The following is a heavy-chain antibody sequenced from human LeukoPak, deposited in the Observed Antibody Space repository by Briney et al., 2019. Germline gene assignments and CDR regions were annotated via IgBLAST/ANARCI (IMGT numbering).Heavy chain of an antibody. D-gene: IGHD6-13*01. CDR3: AREEQQLGLDY. CDR2: IIPIFGTA. Sequence: ASVKVSCKASGGTFSSYAISWVRQAPGQGLEWMGGIIPIFGTANYAQKFQGRVTMTRDTSTSTVYMELSSLRSEDTAVYYCAREEQQLGLDYWGQGTLVIVSS. V-gene: IGHV1-69*05. CDR1: GGTFSSYA. J-gene: IGHJ4*02.